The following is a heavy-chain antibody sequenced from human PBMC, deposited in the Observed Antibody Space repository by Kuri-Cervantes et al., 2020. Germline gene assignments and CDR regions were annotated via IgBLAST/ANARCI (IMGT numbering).Heavy chain of an antibody. V-gene: IGHV4-59*04. J-gene: IGHJ4*02. CDR3: AGEVTNRGY. CDR2: IYYSGST. Sequence: SETLSLTCTVSGGSISSYYWSWIRQPPGKGLEWIGSIYYSGSTYYNPSLKSRVTISVDTSKNQFSLKLSSVTAADTAVYYCAGEVTNRGYWGQGTLVTVSS. D-gene: IGHD3-10*01. CDR1: GGSISSYY.